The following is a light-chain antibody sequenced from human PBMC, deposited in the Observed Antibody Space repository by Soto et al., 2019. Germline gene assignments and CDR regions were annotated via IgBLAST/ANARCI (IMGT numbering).Light chain of an antibody. CDR1: QDITRW. V-gene: IGKV1-12*01. J-gene: IGKJ4*01. Sequence: DIQMTQSPTSVSGSVGYIVTITCRASQDITRWLAWYQQKPGTAPKLLIYGASSLQSGVPSRFSGSGSETDFTITISSLKTEDSATYYCQPTNTFPLTVGGGTQVDIK. CDR2: GAS. CDR3: QPTNTFPLT.